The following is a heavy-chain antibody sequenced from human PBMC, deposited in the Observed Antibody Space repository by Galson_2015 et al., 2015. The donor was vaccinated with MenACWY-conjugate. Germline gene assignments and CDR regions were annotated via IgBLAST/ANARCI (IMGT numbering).Heavy chain of an antibody. CDR2: ISYDGTRK. CDR3: ARGCSGGSCSVY. V-gene: IGHV3-30-3*01. D-gene: IGHD2-15*01. J-gene: IGHJ4*02. CDR1: GFTFSAYA. Sequence: SLRLSCAASGFTFSAYAMHWVCQAPGKGLEWVAVISYDGTRKFYADSVKGRFTISRDNSKNTLYLQMNSLRVEDTAIYYCARGCSGGSCSVYWGQGTLVTVSS.